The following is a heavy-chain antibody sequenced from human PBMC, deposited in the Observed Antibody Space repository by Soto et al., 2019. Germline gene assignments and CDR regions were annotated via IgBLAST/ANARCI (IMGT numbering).Heavy chain of an antibody. J-gene: IGHJ3*01. D-gene: IGHD2-21*02. V-gene: IGHV3-74*01. CDR2: IQNDGSRT. CDR3: ARGDLGGFDL. CDR1: GFNFQLLL. Sequence: EVQLVESEGGLVQRGGALEILWAAPGFNFQLLLVARVRPAPRQGLVWVAHIQNDGSRTTYADSVKGRFTISRDNAKNTMYLQMNSLRAEDTAVYYCARGDLGGFDLWGQGTTVTVSS.